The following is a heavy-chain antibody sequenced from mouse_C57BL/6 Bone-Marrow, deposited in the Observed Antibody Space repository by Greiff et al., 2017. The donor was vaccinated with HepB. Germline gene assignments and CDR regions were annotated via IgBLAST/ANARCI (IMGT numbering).Heavy chain of an antibody. CDR1: GFNIKDYY. Sequence: EVKLMESGAELVRPGASVKLSCTASGFNIKDYYMHWVKQRPEQGLEWIGRIDPEDGDTEYAPNVQGKATMTADTSSNTAYLQLSILTSEDTAVYYYTANYYGSSYIDYWGQGTTLTVSS. J-gene: IGHJ2*01. D-gene: IGHD1-1*01. CDR2: IDPEDGDT. V-gene: IGHV14-1*01. CDR3: TANYYGSSYIDY.